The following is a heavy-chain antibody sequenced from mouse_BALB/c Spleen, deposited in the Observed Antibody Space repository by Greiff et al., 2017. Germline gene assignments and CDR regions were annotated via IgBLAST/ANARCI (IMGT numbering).Heavy chain of an antibody. Sequence: VQLQQSGAELVRSGASVKLSCTASGFNIKDYYMHWVKQRPEQGLEWIGWIDPENGDTEYAPKFQGKATMTADTSSNTAYLQLSSLTSEDTAVYYCARAYYGNYVAFAYWGQGTLVTVSA. J-gene: IGHJ3*01. CDR3: ARAYYGNYVAFAY. V-gene: IGHV14-4*02. CDR2: IDPENGDT. D-gene: IGHD2-1*01. CDR1: GFNIKDYY.